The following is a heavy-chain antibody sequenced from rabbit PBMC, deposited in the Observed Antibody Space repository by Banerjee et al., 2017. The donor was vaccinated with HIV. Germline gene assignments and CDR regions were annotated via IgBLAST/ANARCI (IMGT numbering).Heavy chain of an antibody. CDR3: ARGADYAGYGYGL. D-gene: IGHD6-1*01. Sequence: QEQLEESGGDLVKPEGSLTLTCKASGFSFSSGYDMCWVRQAPGKGLEWIACIVDGSSGSTYYASWAKGRFTISKTSSTTVTLQMTSLTAAGTATYFCARGADYAGYGYGLWGQGTLV. V-gene: IGHV1S45*01. J-gene: IGHJ3*01. CDR2: IVDGSSGST. CDR1: GFSFSSGYD.